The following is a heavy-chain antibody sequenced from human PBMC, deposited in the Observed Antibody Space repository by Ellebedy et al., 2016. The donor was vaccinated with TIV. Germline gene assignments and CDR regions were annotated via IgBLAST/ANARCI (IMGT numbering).Heavy chain of an antibody. CDR1: GGTFSSYA. Sequence: ASVKVSCXASGGTFSSYAISWVGQAPGQGLEWMGGIIPIFGTANYAQKFQGRVTITADESTSTAYMELNSLRSEDTAVYYCARSVVVTAINYYYYGMDVWGQGTTVTVSS. J-gene: IGHJ6*02. D-gene: IGHD2-21*02. CDR3: ARSVVVTAINYYYYGMDV. CDR2: IIPIFGTA. V-gene: IGHV1-69*13.